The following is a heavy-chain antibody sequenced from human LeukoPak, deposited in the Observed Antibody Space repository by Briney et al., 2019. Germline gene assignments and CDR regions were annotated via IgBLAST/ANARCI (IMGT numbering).Heavy chain of an antibody. J-gene: IGHJ4*02. D-gene: IGHD1-26*01. V-gene: IGHV3-23*01. CDR3: AKWPEGATPKFHH. Sequence: PGGSLRLSCKASRFSFISYAMSWVRQAPGGGPEWVSQINGSGSNTYYADSVKGRFTISRDNSKSTLHLQMDSLRAEDSALYYRAKWPEGATPKFHHWGQGTLVTVSS. CDR1: RFSFISYA. CDR2: INGSGSNT.